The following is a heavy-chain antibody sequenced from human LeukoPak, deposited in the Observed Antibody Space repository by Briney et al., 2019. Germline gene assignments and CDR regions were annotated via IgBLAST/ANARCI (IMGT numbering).Heavy chain of an antibody. CDR2: IYSNGSA. CDR1: GGSISRYY. D-gene: IGHD3-16*01. J-gene: IGHJ6*02. Sequence: PSETLSLTCTASGGSISRYYWSWIRQPAGKGLEWIGRIYSNGSATYNPSLKSRVTMSVDTSKNQLSLNLTSVKAADTAVFYCARDFLIAGGGWGFGMDVWGPGTTVTVSS. V-gene: IGHV4-4*07. CDR3: ARDFLIAGGGWGFGMDV.